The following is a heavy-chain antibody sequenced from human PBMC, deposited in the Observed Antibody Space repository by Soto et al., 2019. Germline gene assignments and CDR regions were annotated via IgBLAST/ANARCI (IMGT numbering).Heavy chain of an antibody. V-gene: IGHV3-23*01. Sequence: EVQLLESGGGLVQPGGSLRLSCAASGFTFSSYAMSWVRQAPGKGLEWVSAISGSGGSTYYADSVKGRFTISRDSSKNTLYLQMNSLRAEDTAVYYCAKDGYDFWSGYYRDFDYWGQGTLVTVSS. J-gene: IGHJ4*02. CDR3: AKDGYDFWSGYYRDFDY. CDR1: GFTFSSYA. D-gene: IGHD3-3*01. CDR2: ISGSGGST.